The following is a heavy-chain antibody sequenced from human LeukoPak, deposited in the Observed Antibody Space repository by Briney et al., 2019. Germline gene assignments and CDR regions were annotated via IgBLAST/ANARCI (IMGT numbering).Heavy chain of an antibody. Sequence: GGSLRLSCAASGFTFSSYGMHWVRQAPGKGLEWVAVIWYDGSNKYYADSVKGRFTISRDNSENTLYLQMNSLRAEDTAVYYCAKERGGGGYSYGQYYFDYWGQGTLVTVSS. V-gene: IGHV3-33*06. J-gene: IGHJ4*02. CDR3: AKERGGGGYSYGQYYFDY. CDR2: IWYDGSNK. CDR1: GFTFSSYG. D-gene: IGHD5-18*01.